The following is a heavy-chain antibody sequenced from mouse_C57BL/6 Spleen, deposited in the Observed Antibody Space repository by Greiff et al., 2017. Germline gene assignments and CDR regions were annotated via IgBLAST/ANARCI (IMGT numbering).Heavy chain of an antibody. J-gene: IGHJ2*01. CDR1: GYTFTSYW. CDR2: INPSSGYT. CDR3: ALITTVVATDY. V-gene: IGHV1-7*01. Sequence: VQLQQSGAELAKPGASVKLSCKASGYTFTSYWMHWVKQRPGQGLEWIGYINPSSGYTKYNQKFKDKATLTADKSSSKAYMQLSSLTYEDSAVCYCALITTVVATDYWGQGTTLTVSS. D-gene: IGHD1-1*01.